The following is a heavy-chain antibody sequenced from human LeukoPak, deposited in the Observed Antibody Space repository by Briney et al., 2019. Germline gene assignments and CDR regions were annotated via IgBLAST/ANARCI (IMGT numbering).Heavy chain of an antibody. CDR3: AKDGKGVIVISYFDY. V-gene: IGHV3-23*01. D-gene: IGHD3-16*02. Sequence: GGSLRLSCAASGFTFSSYAMSWVRQAPGKGLEWVSAISGSGGSTYYADSVKGRFTISRDNSKNTLYLQMNSLRAEDTAVYYCAKDGKGVIVISYFDYWGQGTLVTVSS. J-gene: IGHJ4*02. CDR1: GFTFSSYA. CDR2: ISGSGGST.